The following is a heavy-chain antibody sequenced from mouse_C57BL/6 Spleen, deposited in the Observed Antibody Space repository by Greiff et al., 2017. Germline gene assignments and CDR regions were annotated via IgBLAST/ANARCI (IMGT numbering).Heavy chain of an antibody. Sequence: VQLQESGAELVRPGASVTLSCKASGYTFTDYEMHWVKQTPVHGLEWIGAIDPETGGTAYKQKFKGKAILTSDKSSSTAYMELRSLTSEDSAVYYCTTYYYGRYFDYWGQGTTLTVSS. D-gene: IGHD1-1*01. CDR3: TTYYYGRYFDY. V-gene: IGHV1-15*01. J-gene: IGHJ2*01. CDR1: GYTFTDYE. CDR2: IDPETGGT.